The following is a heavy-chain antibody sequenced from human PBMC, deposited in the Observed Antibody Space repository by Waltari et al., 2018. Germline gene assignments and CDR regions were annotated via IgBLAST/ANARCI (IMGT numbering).Heavy chain of an antibody. D-gene: IGHD3-16*02. CDR3: ARDRYDYVWGSYRFLDY. CDR2: IWYDGSNK. J-gene: IGHJ4*02. V-gene: IGHV3-33*08. CDR1: GGSISSSNW. Sequence: QVQLQESGPGLVKPSGTLSLTCAVSGGSISSSNWWSWVRQAPGKGLAWVAVIWYDGSNKYYADSVKGRFTISRYNSKNTLYLQMNSLRAEDTAVYYCARDRYDYVWGSYRFLDYWGQGTLVTVSS.